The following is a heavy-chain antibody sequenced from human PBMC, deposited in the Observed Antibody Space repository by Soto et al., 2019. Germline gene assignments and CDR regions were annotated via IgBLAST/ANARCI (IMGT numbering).Heavy chain of an antibody. CDR3: ARDRGAAGIDY. Sequence: TLSLTCTVSGGSISSGGYYWSWIRQHPGKGLEWIGYIYYSGSTYYNPSLKSRVTISVDTSKNQFSLKLSSVTAADTAVYYCARDRGAAGIDYWGQGTLVTVSS. CDR1: GGSISSGGYY. D-gene: IGHD6-13*01. CDR2: IYYSGST. V-gene: IGHV4-31*03. J-gene: IGHJ4*02.